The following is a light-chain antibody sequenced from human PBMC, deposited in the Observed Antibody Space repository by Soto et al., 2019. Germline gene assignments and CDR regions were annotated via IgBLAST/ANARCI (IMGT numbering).Light chain of an antibody. CDR1: QSVSSY. J-gene: IGKJ3*01. V-gene: IGKV3-11*01. CDR2: DAS. Sequence: EIVLTQSPATLSLSPGERATLSCRASQSVSSYLAWYQQKPGQAPRLLIYDASNRATGIPPRFSGTGSGTDFTLTISSLEPEDFAVYYCQKRSNWPGTFGPGTKVDIK. CDR3: QKRSNWPGT.